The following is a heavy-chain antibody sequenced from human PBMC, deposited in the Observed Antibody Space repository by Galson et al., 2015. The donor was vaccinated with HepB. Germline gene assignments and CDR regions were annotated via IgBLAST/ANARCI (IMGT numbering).Heavy chain of an antibody. J-gene: IGHJ4*02. CDR3: ARQYCSGTSCFGPYFDH. V-gene: IGHV3-21*01. Sequence: SLRLSCAASGFTFNTYNINWVRQAPGKGLEWVSSITTAGTYAYYADSVKGRFTISRDNAKSSLFLHMNSLGADDTAVYYCARQYCSGTSCFGPYFDHWGQGTLVTVSS. CDR1: GFTFNTYN. D-gene: IGHD2-2*01. CDR2: ITTAGTYA.